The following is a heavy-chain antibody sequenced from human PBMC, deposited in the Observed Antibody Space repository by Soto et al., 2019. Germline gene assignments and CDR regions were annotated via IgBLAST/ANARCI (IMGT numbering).Heavy chain of an antibody. J-gene: IGHJ3*02. Sequence: PGGSLRLSCAASGFTFSDYYMSWIRQAPGKGLEWVSYISSSGSTIYYADSVKGRFTISRDNSKNTLYLKMNSLRAEDTAVYYCAKDSTSYYGIYDPFDIWGQGTMVTVSS. CDR3: AKDSTSYYGIYDPFDI. V-gene: IGHV3-11*01. D-gene: IGHD3-22*01. CDR1: GFTFSDYY. CDR2: ISSSGSTI.